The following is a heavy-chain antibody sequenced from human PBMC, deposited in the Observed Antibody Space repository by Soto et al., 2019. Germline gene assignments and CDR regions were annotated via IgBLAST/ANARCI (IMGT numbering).Heavy chain of an antibody. CDR1: GFTFSSFW. V-gene: IGHV3-7*03. Sequence: GGSLRLSCAASGFTFSSFWMTWVRQAPGKGLEWVANINQDGSEKYYVDSVKGRFTISKDNAKNSLYLQMNSLRAEDTAVYYCARDRYILPSWGQGTLVTVSS. CDR2: INQDGSEK. CDR3: ARDRYILPS. D-gene: IGHD3-9*01. J-gene: IGHJ5*02.